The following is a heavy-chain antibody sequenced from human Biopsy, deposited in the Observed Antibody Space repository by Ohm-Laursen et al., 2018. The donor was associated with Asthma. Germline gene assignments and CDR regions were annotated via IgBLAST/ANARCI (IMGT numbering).Heavy chain of an antibody. V-gene: IGHV4-31*03. CDR1: YGFITSGGYY. D-gene: IGHD3-22*01. CDR2: IYYSGST. CDR3: ARAQDYYDSRGYYRSFDY. Sequence: SQTLSLTCTVSYGFITSGGYYWTWIRQHLGKGLEWIGFIYYSGSTYYNPSLKSRVSISIDTSKNQFSLKLSSVTAADTAVYYCARAQDYYDSRGYYRSFDYWGQGTLVTVSS. J-gene: IGHJ4*02.